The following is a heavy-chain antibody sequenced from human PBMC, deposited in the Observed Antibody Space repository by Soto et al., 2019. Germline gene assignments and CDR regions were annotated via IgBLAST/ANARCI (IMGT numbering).Heavy chain of an antibody. CDR3: ARSQTTVTSYDY. CDR2: IYYSGTT. Sequence: PSETLSLTCTVSGGSISTYYWSWIRQPPGKGLEWIGYIYYSGTTKYNPSLRSRVTISVDTSKNQFSLKLSSVTAADTAVYYCARSQTTVTSYDYWGQGTLVTVSS. V-gene: IGHV4-59*12. J-gene: IGHJ4*02. CDR1: GGSISTYY. D-gene: IGHD4-17*01.